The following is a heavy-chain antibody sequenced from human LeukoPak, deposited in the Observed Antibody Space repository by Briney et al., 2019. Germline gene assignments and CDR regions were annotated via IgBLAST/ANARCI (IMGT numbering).Heavy chain of an antibody. J-gene: IGHJ2*01. CDR1: GYRLRNHG. V-gene: IGHV1-18*01. CDR2: IGADSGDTHGDT. Sequence: GASVKVSCKASGYRLRNHGISWVRQAPGQGLEWMGWIGADSGDTHGDTHYAEELQGGVTMTTDTSTDTAYMDLRSLTSDDTAVYYCARGSSPYNWYFDLWGHGTLVTVSS. D-gene: IGHD4-11*01. CDR3: ARGSSPYNWYFDL.